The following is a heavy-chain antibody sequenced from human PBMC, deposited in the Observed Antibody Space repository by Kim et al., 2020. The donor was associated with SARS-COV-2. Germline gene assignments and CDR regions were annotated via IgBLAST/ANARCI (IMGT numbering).Heavy chain of an antibody. D-gene: IGHD4-17*01. CDR3: ARDRATVTTWGGWFDP. CDR2: ISYDGSNK. CDR1: GFTFSSYA. V-gene: IGHV3-30-3*01. Sequence: GGSLRLSCAASGFTFSSYAMHWVRQAPGKGLEWVAVISYDGSNKYYADSVKGRFTISRDNSKNTLYLQMNSLRAEDTAVYYCARDRATVTTWGGWFDPWGQGTLVTVSS. J-gene: IGHJ5*02.